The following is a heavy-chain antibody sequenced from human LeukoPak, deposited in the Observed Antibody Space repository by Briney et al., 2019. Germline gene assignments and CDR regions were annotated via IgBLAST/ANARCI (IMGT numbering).Heavy chain of an antibody. CDR3: TRGGRYTSYYWQY. CDR2: IKKDGSEQ. J-gene: IGHJ4*02. V-gene: IGHV3-7*01. CDR1: ELIFTDSC. D-gene: IGHD1-26*01. Sequence: GGSLRLSCVASELIFTDSCMTWVRHSRGKGLQWVATIKKDGSEQYYVDSVKGRFTISRDNAENTLYLHMNSLRAEDTAVYYCTRGGRYTSYYWQYWGLGTLVTVSS.